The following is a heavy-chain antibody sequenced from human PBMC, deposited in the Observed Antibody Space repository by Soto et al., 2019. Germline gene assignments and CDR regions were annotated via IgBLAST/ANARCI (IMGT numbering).Heavy chain of an antibody. D-gene: IGHD6-19*01. J-gene: IGHJ6*02. CDR2: INSDGSST. CDR1: GFTFSSYN. V-gene: IGHV3-74*01. CDR3: ARSYRSGWYYYYYGMDV. Sequence: GGSLRLSCAASGFTFSSYNMTWVRQAPGKGLEWVSRINSDGSSTSYADSVKGRFTISRDNAKNTLYLQMDSLRAEDTAVYYCARSYRSGWYYYYYGMDVWGQGTTVTVSS.